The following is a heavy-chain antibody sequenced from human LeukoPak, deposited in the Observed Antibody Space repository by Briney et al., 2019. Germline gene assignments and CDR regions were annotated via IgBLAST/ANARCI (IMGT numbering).Heavy chain of an antibody. J-gene: IGHJ6*02. Sequence: SVEVSCKASGGTFSSYAISRVRQAPGQGLEWMGRIIPIFGIANYAQKFQGRVTITADKSTSTAYMELSSLRSEDTAVYYCARDNPDYSPWDYYYGMDVWGQGTTVTVSS. V-gene: IGHV1-69*04. CDR3: ARDNPDYSPWDYYYGMDV. CDR2: IIPIFGIA. D-gene: IGHD2-15*01. CDR1: GGTFSSYA.